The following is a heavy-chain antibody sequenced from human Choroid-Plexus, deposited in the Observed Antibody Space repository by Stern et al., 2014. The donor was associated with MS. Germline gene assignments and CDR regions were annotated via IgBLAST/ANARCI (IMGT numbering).Heavy chain of an antibody. CDR3: AKDRQYLTYFFDH. D-gene: IGHD2/OR15-2a*01. Sequence: VQLVESGGGVVQPGRPLRLSCVASGFTFGSCAMHWVRQAPGKGLEWVVGVSYDGSNKYYADSVKDRFTISRDNSQNTLYMQMSSLRPEDTAVYYCAKDRQYLTYFFDHWGQGSLVTVSS. J-gene: IGHJ5*02. CDR1: GFTFGSCA. CDR2: VSYDGSNK. V-gene: IGHV3-30*18.